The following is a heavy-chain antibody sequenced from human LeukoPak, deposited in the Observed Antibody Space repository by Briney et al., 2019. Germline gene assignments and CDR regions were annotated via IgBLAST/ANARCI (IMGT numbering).Heavy chain of an antibody. D-gene: IGHD5-18*01. V-gene: IGHV4-59*01. CDR1: GGSISSYY. J-gene: IGHJ4*02. CDR2: IYYSGST. CDR3: AKDMNVDTAFNY. Sequence: SETLSLTCTVSGGSISSYYWSWIRQPPGKGLEWIGYIYYSGSTNYNPSLKSRVTISVDTSKNQFSLKLSSVTAADTAVYYCAKDMNVDTAFNYWGQGTLVTVSS.